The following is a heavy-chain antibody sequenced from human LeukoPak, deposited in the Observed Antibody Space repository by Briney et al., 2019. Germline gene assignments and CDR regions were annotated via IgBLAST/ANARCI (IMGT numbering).Heavy chain of an antibody. J-gene: IGHJ4*02. CDR3: ASLVGATREAY. Sequence: GGSLRLSCAASGFTFSSYEMNWVRQAPGKGLEWVSYISSSSSTIYYADSVKGRFTISRDNAKNSLYLQMNSLRAEDTAVYYCASLVGATREAYWGQGTLVTVSS. V-gene: IGHV3-48*01. CDR2: ISSSSSTI. D-gene: IGHD1-26*01. CDR1: GFTFSSYE.